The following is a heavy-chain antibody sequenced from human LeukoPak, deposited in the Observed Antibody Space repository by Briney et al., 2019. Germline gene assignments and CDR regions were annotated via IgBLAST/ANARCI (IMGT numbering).Heavy chain of an antibody. CDR3: AREETSGYDPYYFDY. CDR2: INAGNGNT. CDR1: GYTFTSYA. Sequence: ASAKVSCKASGYTFTSYAMHWVRQAPGQRLEWMGWINAGNGNTKYSQKFQGRVTITRDTSASTAYMELSSLRSEDTAVYYCAREETSGYDPYYFDYWGQGTLVTVSS. J-gene: IGHJ4*02. V-gene: IGHV1-3*01. D-gene: IGHD5-12*01.